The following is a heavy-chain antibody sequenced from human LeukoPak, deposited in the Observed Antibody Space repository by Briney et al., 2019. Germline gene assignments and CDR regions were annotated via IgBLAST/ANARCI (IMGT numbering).Heavy chain of an antibody. Sequence: PSETLSLTCTVSGGSFSSYYWSWIRQPPGKGLERIGYIYYSGSTNYNPSLKSRVTISVDTSKNQFSLKLSSVTAADTAVYYCARDSGSGYYYGMDVWGQGTTVTVSS. CDR3: ARDSGSGYYYGMDV. D-gene: IGHD3-10*01. CDR2: IYYSGST. V-gene: IGHV4-59*01. CDR1: GGSFSSYY. J-gene: IGHJ6*02.